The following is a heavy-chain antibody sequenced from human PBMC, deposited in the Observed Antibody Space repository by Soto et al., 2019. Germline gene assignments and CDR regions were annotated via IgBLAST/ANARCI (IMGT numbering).Heavy chain of an antibody. J-gene: IGHJ6*03. Sequence: GGSLRLSCAASGFTVSSNYMSWVRQAPGKGLEWVSVIYSGGRTYYADSVKGRFTISRHNSKNTLYLQMNSLRAEDTAVYYCAKLSQGHTVTTTYYYYYYMDVWGKGTTVTVSS. CDR2: IYSGGRT. D-gene: IGHD4-17*01. CDR3: AKLSQGHTVTTTYYYYYYMDV. CDR1: GFTVSSNY. V-gene: IGHV3-53*04.